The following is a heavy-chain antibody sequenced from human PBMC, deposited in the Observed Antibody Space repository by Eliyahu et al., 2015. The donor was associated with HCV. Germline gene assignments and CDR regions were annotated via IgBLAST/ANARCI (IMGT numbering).Heavy chain of an antibody. CDR2: ISWNSGSI. CDR3: AKDLGYDDFWSGYRGPYYYYGMDV. J-gene: IGHJ6*02. Sequence: QAPGKGLEWVSGISWNSGSIGYADSVKGRFTISRDNAKNSLYLQMNSLRAEDTALYYCAKDLGYDDFWSGYRGPYYYYGMDVWGQGTTVTVSS. V-gene: IGHV3-9*01. D-gene: IGHD3-3*01.